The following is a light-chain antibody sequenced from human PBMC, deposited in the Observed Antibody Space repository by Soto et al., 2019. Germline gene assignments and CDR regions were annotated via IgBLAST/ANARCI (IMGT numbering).Light chain of an antibody. CDR3: CSSAGSSPFDYV. Sequence: QSVLTQPASVSGSPGQSITISCTGTSSDVGSYNLVSWYQQHPGKAPKLMIYEVSKRPSGVSNRFSGSKSGNTASLTISGLQAEDEADYYCCSSAGSSPFDYVFGTGTKVTVL. CDR1: SSDVGSYNL. CDR2: EVS. J-gene: IGLJ1*01. V-gene: IGLV2-23*02.